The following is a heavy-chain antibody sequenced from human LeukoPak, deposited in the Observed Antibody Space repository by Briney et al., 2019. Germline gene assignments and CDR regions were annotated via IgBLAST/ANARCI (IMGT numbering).Heavy chain of an antibody. CDR1: GGSISSYY. V-gene: IGHV4-4*08. CDR3: AREGPNFDY. D-gene: IGHD3-10*01. CDR2: IYTSGST. J-gene: IGHJ4*02. Sequence: KPSETLSLTCTVSGGSISSYYWSWIRQPPGKGLEWIGYIYTSGSTNYNPSLKSRVTMSVDTSKNQFSLKLSSVTAADTAVYYCAREGPNFDYWGQGTLVTVSS.